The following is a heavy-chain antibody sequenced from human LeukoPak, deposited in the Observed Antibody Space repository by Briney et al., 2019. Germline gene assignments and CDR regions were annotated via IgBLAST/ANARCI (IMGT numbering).Heavy chain of an antibody. V-gene: IGHV3-20*04. CDR1: GFTFDDYG. CDR3: ARVPHYYGSGTYLSYFDY. D-gene: IGHD3-10*01. CDR2: INWSGSST. Sequence: GGSLRLSCAASGFTFDDYGLSWVRQAPGKGLEWVSGINWSGSSTGYADSVKGRFTISRDNAKNSLYLQMNSLRAEDTALYYCARVPHYYGSGTYLSYFDYWGQGTLVTVSS. J-gene: IGHJ4*02.